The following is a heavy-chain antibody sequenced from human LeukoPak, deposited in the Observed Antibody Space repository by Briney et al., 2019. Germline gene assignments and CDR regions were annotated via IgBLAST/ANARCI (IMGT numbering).Heavy chain of an antibody. Sequence: GGSLRLSCAASGFTFDDYGMSWVRQAPGKGLEWVSGINWNGGSTGYADSVKGRFTISRDNAKNSLYLQMNSLRAEDTALYYCARLGYCSGGSCLGGPAGYWGQGTLVTVSS. V-gene: IGHV3-20*04. D-gene: IGHD2-15*01. J-gene: IGHJ4*02. CDR1: GFTFDDYG. CDR2: INWNGGST. CDR3: ARLGYCSGGSCLGGPAGY.